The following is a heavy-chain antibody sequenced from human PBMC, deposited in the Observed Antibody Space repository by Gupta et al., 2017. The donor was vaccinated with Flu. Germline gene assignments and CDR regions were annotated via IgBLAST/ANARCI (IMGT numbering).Heavy chain of an antibody. CDR2: IYYSGST. J-gene: IGHJ4*02. V-gene: IGHV4-59*08. D-gene: IGHD3-22*01. CDR1: GGSISSYY. Sequence: QVQLQKSGPGLVKPSETLSLTCTVSGGSISSYYWSWIRQPPGKGLEWIGYIYYSGSTNYNPSLKSRVTISVDTSKNQFSLKLSSVTAADTAVYYCARQVGSGYYYVAEAGPYDYWGQGTLVTVSS. CDR3: ARQVGSGYYYVAEAGPYDY.